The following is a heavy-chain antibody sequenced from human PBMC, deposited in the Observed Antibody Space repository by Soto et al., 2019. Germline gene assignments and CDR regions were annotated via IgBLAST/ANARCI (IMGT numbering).Heavy chain of an antibody. CDR1: GFIVSNNY. Sequence: GGSLRLSCAASGFIVSNNYMSWGRQAPGKGPEWVAVISSGDDTYYADFMKGRFTISRDNSKNEVYLQMGNLRAEDTAVYYCARNSSKGGMEVWGQGTTVTVSS. V-gene: IGHV3-53*01. CDR3: ARNSSKGGMEV. CDR2: ISSGDDT. D-gene: IGHD6-13*01. J-gene: IGHJ6*02.